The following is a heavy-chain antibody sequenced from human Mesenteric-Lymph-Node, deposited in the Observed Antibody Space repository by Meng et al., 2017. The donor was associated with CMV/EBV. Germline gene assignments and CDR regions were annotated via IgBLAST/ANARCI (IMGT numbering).Heavy chain of an antibody. D-gene: IGHD1-26*01. CDR2: IKQDGSTK. CDR1: GFFFKDYW. V-gene: IGHV3-7*01. Sequence: GGSLRLSCAASGFFFKDYWMSWVRQAPGKGLEWVADIKQDGSTKYYVESVKGRFTISRDNAKNSLYLQIDSLRVEDMAVYYCASMWEGGYWGQGTLVTVSS. J-gene: IGHJ4*02. CDR3: ASMWEGGY.